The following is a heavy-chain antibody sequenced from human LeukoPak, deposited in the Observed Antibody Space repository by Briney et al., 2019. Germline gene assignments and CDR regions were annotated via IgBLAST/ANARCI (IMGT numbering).Heavy chain of an antibody. CDR1: GYSIINDYY. V-gene: IGHV4-38-2*01. CDR3: AKAGTTGIHHWFDP. J-gene: IGHJ5*02. D-gene: IGHD1-1*01. CDR2: IYHSGGS. Sequence: PSETLSLTCVVSGYSIINDYYWGWIRPPPGKGLEWIGNIYHSGGSYYNPSLKSRVTILVDTSKNQFSLKLSSVTAADTAVYYCAKAGTTGIHHWFDPWGQGNLVTVSS.